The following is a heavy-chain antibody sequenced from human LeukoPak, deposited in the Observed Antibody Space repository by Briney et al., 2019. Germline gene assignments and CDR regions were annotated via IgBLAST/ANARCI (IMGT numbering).Heavy chain of an antibody. J-gene: IGHJ4*02. V-gene: IGHV3-64*01. CDR2: ISSNGGST. D-gene: IGHD3-3*01. Sequence: PGGSLRLSCAASGFTFSSYAMHWVRQAPGKGLEYVSAISSNGGSTYYANSVKGRFTISRDNSKNTLYLQMGSLRAEDMAVYYCARATTLVVRTIFGVASDYWGQGTLVTVSS. CDR1: GFTFSSYA. CDR3: ARATTLVVRTIFGVASDY.